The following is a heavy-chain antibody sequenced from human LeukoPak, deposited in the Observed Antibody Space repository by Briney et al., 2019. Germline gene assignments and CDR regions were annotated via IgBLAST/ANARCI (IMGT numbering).Heavy chain of an antibody. CDR1: GYTLTELS. D-gene: IGHD6-6*01. CDR2: FDPEDGET. J-gene: IGHJ1*01. V-gene: IGHV1-24*01. CDR3: ATGLLIAARDFQH. Sequence: ASVKVSCTVSGYTLTELSMHWVRQAPGKGLEWMGGFDPEDGETIYAQKFQGRVTMTEDTSTDTAYMELSSLRSEDTAVYYCATGLLIAARDFQHWGQGTLVTVSS.